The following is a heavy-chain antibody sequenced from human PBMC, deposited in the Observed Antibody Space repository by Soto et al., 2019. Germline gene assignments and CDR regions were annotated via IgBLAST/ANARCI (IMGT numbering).Heavy chain of an antibody. CDR2: ISDGGDLI. V-gene: IGHV3-23*01. Sequence: PGGSLRLSGAASGFPFSNHAMSWVRQAPGKGLEWVSGISDGGDLIYYADSVKGRFSMSRDNSENMLYLQMTNLRAEDTAVYYCAKLDKYGSFDFWGQGALVTVSS. CDR1: GFPFSNHA. J-gene: IGHJ4*02. D-gene: IGHD1-1*01. CDR3: AKLDKYGSFDF.